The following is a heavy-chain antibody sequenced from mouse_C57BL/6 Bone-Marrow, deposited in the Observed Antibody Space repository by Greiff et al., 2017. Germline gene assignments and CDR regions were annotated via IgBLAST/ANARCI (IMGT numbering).Heavy chain of an antibody. CDR2: IYPGDGDT. CDR1: GYAFSSYW. Sequence: VQLKESGAELVKPGASVKISCKASGYAFSSYWMNWVKQRPGKGLEWIGQIYPGDGDTNYNGKFKGKATLTADKSSSTAYMQLSSLTSEDSAVYFCARAGVLPYAMDYWGQGTSVTVSS. V-gene: IGHV1-80*01. D-gene: IGHD2-1*01. CDR3: ARAGVLPYAMDY. J-gene: IGHJ4*01.